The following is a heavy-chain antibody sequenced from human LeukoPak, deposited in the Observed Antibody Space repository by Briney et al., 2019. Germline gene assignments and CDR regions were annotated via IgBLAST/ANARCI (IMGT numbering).Heavy chain of an antibody. CDR1: GFTVSSNY. CDR3: ARDGATSNYYGMDV. Sequence: GGSLRLSCAASGFTVSSNYMSWVRQAPGKGLEWVSVIYSGGSTYYADSVKGRFTISRDNSKNTLYLQMNSLRAEDTAVYYCARDGATSNYYGMDVWGQGTTVTVSS. CDR2: IYSGGST. J-gene: IGHJ6*02. V-gene: IGHV3-53*01. D-gene: IGHD1-26*01.